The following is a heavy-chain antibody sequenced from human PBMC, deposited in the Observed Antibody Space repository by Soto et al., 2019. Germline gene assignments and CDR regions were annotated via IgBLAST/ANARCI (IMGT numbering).Heavy chain of an antibody. Sequence: GESLKISCKGSGYSFTSYWISWVRQMPGKGLEWMGRIDPSDSYTNYSPSFQGHVTISADKSISTAYLQWSSLKASDTAMYYCARHVDSPSKYYYGVDVWGQGTAVTVSS. V-gene: IGHV5-10-1*01. CDR3: ARHVDSPSKYYYGVDV. D-gene: IGHD2-21*01. CDR2: IDPSDSYT. J-gene: IGHJ6*02. CDR1: GYSFTSYW.